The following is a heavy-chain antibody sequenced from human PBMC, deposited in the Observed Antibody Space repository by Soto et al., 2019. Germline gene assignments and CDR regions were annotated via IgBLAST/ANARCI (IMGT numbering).Heavy chain of an antibody. CDR2: IYFNGVT. D-gene: IGHD1-7*01. Sequence: QVQLQESGPGLVKPSQTLSLTCTVSGVSITNDVYYWTWIRQHPGKGLEWIGYIYFNGVTYYNPSLTRHITRSVDRSKNQFYVNLTSVTAADTAVYYCARPAQTNLDAFDIWGQGTMVTVSS. J-gene: IGHJ3*02. CDR3: ARPAQTNLDAFDI. V-gene: IGHV4-31*01. CDR1: GVSITNDVYY.